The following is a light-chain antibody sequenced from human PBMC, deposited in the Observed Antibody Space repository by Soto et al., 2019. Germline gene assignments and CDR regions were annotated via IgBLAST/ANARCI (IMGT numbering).Light chain of an antibody. CDR1: QSISNY. Sequence: DIQMTQSPSTLSASVGDGVTITCRASQSISNYLAWYQQKSGRAPKLLIYKASNLQSGVPSRFSGSGSGTEFTLSISSLQPDDFATYDCQHYKSYPFTFGPGTQVDLK. V-gene: IGKV1-5*03. CDR2: KAS. CDR3: QHYKSYPFT. J-gene: IGKJ3*01.